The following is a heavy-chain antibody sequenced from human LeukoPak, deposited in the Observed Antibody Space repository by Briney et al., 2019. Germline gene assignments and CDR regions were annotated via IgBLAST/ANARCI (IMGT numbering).Heavy chain of an antibody. CDR2: IRKKSDSYTT. V-gene: IGHV3-72*01. CDR1: GFTVSDHY. J-gene: IGHJ1*01. D-gene: IGHD2-15*01. Sequence: GGSLRLSRVASGFTVSDHYLDWVRQAPGKGLEWVGLIRKKSDSYTTEYAASVKGRFTISRDDSTNSVYLQMSSLKSEDTAVYYCAAIGGGGSNTRWGEGTVVTVSS. CDR3: AAIGGGGSNTR.